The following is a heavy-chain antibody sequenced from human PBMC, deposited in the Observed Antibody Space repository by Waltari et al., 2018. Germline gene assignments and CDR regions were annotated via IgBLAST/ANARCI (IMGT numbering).Heavy chain of an antibody. J-gene: IGHJ6*03. D-gene: IGHD6-19*01. CDR2: IIPILGTA. V-gene: IGHV1-69*05. CDR1: GGTFSSYA. CDR3: AFRDSVAASDYYYYMDV. Sequence: QVQLVQSGAEVKKPGSSVKVSSKASGGTFSSYAISWVRQAPGQGLEWMGGIIPILGTANYAQKFQGRVTITTDESTSTAYMELSSLRSEDTAVYYCAFRDSVAASDYYYYMDVWGKGTTVTVSS.